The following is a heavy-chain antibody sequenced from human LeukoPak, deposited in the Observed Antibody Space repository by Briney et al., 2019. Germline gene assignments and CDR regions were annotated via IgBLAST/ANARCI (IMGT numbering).Heavy chain of an antibody. D-gene: IGHD3-22*01. J-gene: IGHJ5*02. CDR1: GFIISRYW. CDR2: IKQDGSEK. Sequence: PGGSLRLSCAASGFIISRYWMSWVRQVPGKGLEWLANIKQDGSEKYSVDSVKGRFTISRDNAENSLYLQMNSLTAEDTAVYYCARGPRGYDTSGGPWGQGSLVTVS. V-gene: IGHV3-7*01. CDR3: ARGPRGYDTSGGP.